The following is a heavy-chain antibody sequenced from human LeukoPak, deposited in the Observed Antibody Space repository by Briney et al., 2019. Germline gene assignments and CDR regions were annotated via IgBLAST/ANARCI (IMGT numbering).Heavy chain of an antibody. V-gene: IGHV1-2*02. CDR3: ARDRSGWSVNWFDP. D-gene: IGHD6-19*01. CDR2: INLNSGGT. J-gene: IGHJ5*02. CDR1: GYTFTGYY. Sequence: SVKVSCKASGYTFTGYYMHWVRQAPGQGLEWIGWINLNSGGTNYAQKFQGRVTMTRDTSISTAYMELSRLRSDDTAVYYCARDRSGWSVNWFDPWGQGTLVTVSS.